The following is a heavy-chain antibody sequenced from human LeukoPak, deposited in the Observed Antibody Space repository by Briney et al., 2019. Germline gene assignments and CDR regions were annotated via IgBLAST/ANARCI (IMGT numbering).Heavy chain of an antibody. J-gene: IGHJ4*02. V-gene: IGHV3-9*01. Sequence: PGGSLRLSCAASGFTFDDYAMHWVRQAPGKGLEWVSGISWNSVSIGYADSVKGRLTISRDNAKNSLYLQMNSLRAEDTALYYCAKDPSGSYYGNPDYWGQGTLVTVSS. CDR3: AKDPSGSYYGNPDY. CDR1: GFTFDDYA. CDR2: ISWNSVSI. D-gene: IGHD1-26*01.